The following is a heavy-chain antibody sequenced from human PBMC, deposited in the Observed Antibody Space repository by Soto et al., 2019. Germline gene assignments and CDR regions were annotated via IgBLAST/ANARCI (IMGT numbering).Heavy chain of an antibody. D-gene: IGHD1-7*01. CDR3: ARFSWLELLSPFDY. V-gene: IGHV3-21*01. CDR2: ISSSSSYI. CDR1: GFTFSSYS. J-gene: IGHJ4*02. Sequence: PVGSLRLSCAASGFTFSSYSMNWVRQAPGKGLEWVSSISSSSSYIYYADSVKGRFTISRDNAKNSLYLQMNSLRAEDTAVYYCARFSWLELLSPFDYWGQGTLVTVSS.